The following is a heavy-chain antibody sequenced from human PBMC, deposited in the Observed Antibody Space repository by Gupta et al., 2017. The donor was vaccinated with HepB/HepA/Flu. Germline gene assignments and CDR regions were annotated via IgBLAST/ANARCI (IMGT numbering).Heavy chain of an antibody. V-gene: IGHV3-11*04. CDR1: GFNFSNHF. Sequence: QVQLVESGGGLVKPGGSLRLSCAASGFNFSNHFMSWIRHSPGKGLEWVSYISGLGSTVYYADSVKGRFTISRDNANNSLYLQMNSLTAEDTALYYCARDGDVTGDGYYFDYWGQGALVTVSS. CDR2: ISGLGSTV. D-gene: IGHD1-20*01. J-gene: IGHJ4*02. CDR3: ARDGDVTGDGYYFDY.